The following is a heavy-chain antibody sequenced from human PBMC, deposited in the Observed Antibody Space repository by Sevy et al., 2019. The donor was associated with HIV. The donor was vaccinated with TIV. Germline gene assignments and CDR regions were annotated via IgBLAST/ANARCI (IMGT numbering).Heavy chain of an antibody. Sequence: ASVKVSCKASGGTFSSYAISWVRQAPGQGLEWMGRIIPIFGTANYAQKFQGRVTITADESTSTAYMELSSLGSEDTAVYYCARFDCSGGSCYSGGDYWGQGTLVTASS. CDR1: GGTFSSYA. CDR3: ARFDCSGGSCYSGGDY. J-gene: IGHJ4*02. D-gene: IGHD2-15*01. V-gene: IGHV1-69*13. CDR2: IIPIFGTA.